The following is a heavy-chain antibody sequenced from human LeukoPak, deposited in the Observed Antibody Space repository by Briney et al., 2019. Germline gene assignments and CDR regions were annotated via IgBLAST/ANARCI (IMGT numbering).Heavy chain of an antibody. V-gene: IGHV3-48*03. J-gene: IGHJ4*02. CDR1: GFTFSSYE. Sequence: GGSLRLSCAASGFTFSSYEMNWVRQAPGKGLEWVSYISSSGSTIYYADSVKGRFTISRDNAKNSLYLQMNSLRAEDTAVYYCARDFYYYESSGYPMDYWGQGTLVTVSS. CDR2: ISSSGSTI. D-gene: IGHD3-22*01. CDR3: ARDFYYYESSGYPMDY.